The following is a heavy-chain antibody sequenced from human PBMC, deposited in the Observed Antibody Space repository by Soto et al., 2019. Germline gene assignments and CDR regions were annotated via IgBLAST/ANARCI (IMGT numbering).Heavy chain of an antibody. J-gene: IGHJ4*02. CDR1: GYTFTSYD. V-gene: IGHV1-8*01. CDR3: ARGFRSSSYFDY. D-gene: IGHD6-6*01. CDR2: MNPNSGNT. Sequence: ASVKVSCKASGYTFTSYDINWVRQATGQGLEWMGWMNPNSGNTGYAQKFQGRVTMTRNTSISTAYMELSSLRSEDTAVYYCARGFRSSSYFDYWGQGPLVTVSS.